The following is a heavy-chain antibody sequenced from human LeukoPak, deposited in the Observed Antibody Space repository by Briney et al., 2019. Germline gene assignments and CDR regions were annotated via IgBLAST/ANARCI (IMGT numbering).Heavy chain of an antibody. J-gene: IGHJ6*03. CDR3: ARGRGGVLWFGELSYMDV. V-gene: IGHV1-18*01. CDR2: ISAYNGNT. D-gene: IGHD3-10*01. CDR1: GYTFTSYG. Sequence: ASVKVSCKASGYTFTSYGISWVRQAPGQGLEWMGWISAYNGNTNYAQKLQGRVTMTTDTSTSTAYMELRSLRSDDTAVYYCARGRGGVLWFGELSYMDVWGKGTTVTISS.